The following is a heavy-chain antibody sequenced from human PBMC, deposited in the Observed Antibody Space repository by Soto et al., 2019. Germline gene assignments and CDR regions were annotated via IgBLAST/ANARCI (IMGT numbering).Heavy chain of an antibody. V-gene: IGHV3-33*01. CDR3: AREPDGYNYAGYFKH. CDR1: GFTFSIYG. CDR2: IWYDGSNK. Sequence: LRLSCSASGFTFSIYGMHWVRQAPGKGLEWVAVIWYDGSNKYYADSVKGRFTISRDNSKNTLYLQMNSLRAEDTAVYYCAREPDGYNYAGYFKHWGQGTLVTVSS. J-gene: IGHJ1*01. D-gene: IGHD5-12*01.